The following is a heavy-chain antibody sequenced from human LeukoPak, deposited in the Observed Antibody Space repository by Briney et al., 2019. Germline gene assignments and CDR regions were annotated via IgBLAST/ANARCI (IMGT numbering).Heavy chain of an antibody. CDR1: GYTFTDYY. D-gene: IGHD3-22*01. Sequence: GASVKVSCKASGYTFTDYYMHWVRQAPGQGLEWMGWTNPKSGGTKYAQKFQGRVTMTRDTSISTAYLELSRLRSDDTAVYYCARDPTYYYDTTGYYGGNWLDPWGQGTLVTVSS. V-gene: IGHV1-2*02. CDR3: ARDPTYYYDTTGYYGGNWLDP. CDR2: TNPKSGGT. J-gene: IGHJ5*02.